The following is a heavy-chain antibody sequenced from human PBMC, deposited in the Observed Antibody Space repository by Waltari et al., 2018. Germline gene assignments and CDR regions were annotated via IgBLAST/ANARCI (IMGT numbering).Heavy chain of an antibody. CDR1: GGSISSSSYY. CDR2: IYYSGST. Sequence: QLQLQESGPGLVKPSETLSITCTVSGGSISSSSYYWGWIRQPPGKGLEWIGSIYYSGSTYYNPSLKSRVTISVDTSKNQFSLKLSSVTAADTAVYYCASSDDSSGYYANWFDPWGQGTLVTVSS. D-gene: IGHD3-22*01. CDR3: ASSDDSSGYYANWFDP. V-gene: IGHV4-39*01. J-gene: IGHJ5*02.